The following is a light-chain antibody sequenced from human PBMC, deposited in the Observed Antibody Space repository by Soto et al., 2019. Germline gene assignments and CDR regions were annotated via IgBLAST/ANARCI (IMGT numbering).Light chain of an antibody. Sequence: IVMTHSPATLSVSPVYRATLSCMSSESVTSSLAWYQQKPGQPPRLLIYAASTRATDVPARFSGGGSETEFTLTISSLQSEDFAVYFCQQYNIWPLWTFGQGTKVDIK. CDR1: ESVTSS. V-gene: IGKV3-15*01. J-gene: IGKJ1*01. CDR2: AAS. CDR3: QQYNIWPLWT.